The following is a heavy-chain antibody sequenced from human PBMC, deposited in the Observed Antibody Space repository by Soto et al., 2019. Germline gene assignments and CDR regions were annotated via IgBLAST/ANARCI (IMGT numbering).Heavy chain of an antibody. CDR2: IIPIFGTE. J-gene: IGHJ4*02. Sequence: QVQLVQSGDEVKKPGSSVKVSCKASGGTVSSYAISWVRQAPGQGLEWMGGIIPIFGTENYAQKFQGRVTNTADQSTSTAYMDLSSLRSENTSAYYCAIGQCGGDCYLHFYYGGQGTVVTVCS. CDR3: AIGQCGGDCYLHFYY. D-gene: IGHD2-21*02. V-gene: IGHV1-69*12. CDR1: GGTVSSYA.